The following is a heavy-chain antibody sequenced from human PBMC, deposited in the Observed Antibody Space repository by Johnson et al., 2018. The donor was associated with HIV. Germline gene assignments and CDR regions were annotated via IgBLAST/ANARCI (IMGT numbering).Heavy chain of an antibody. V-gene: IGHV3-11*01. Sequence: QVQLVESGGGLVKPGGSLRLSCAASGFNFRDYYMNWIRQAPGKGLEWLSYISSSGSTIYYADSVKGRLTISRDNAKNSLYLQMNSLRAEDTALYYCARAVGVSYHDAFDIWGQGTMVSVSS. CDR1: GFNFRDYY. J-gene: IGHJ3*02. D-gene: IGHD3-10*01. CDR2: ISSSGSTI. CDR3: ARAVGVSYHDAFDI.